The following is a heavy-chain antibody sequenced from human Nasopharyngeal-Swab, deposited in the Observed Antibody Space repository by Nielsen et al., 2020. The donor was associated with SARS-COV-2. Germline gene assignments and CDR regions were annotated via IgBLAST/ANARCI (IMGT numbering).Heavy chain of an antibody. Sequence: SETLSLTCTVSGGSISSYYWSWIRQPPGKGLEWIGYISYSGSTNYIPSLKTRVTISVDTSKNQFSLKMNSVTAADTAVYYCARGISYRITIFEVVIRGDDAFDFWGQGTMVSVSS. J-gene: IGHJ3*01. CDR1: GGSISSYY. D-gene: IGHD3-3*01. V-gene: IGHV4-59*12. CDR2: ISYSGST. CDR3: ARGISYRITIFEVVIRGDDAFDF.